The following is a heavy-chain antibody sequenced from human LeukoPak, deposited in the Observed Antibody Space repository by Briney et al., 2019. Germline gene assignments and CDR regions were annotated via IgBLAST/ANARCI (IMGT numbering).Heavy chain of an antibody. CDR1: GFSFSNYN. V-gene: IGHV3-48*02. CDR3: ARYSHYYDSSGPQGY. CDR2: ISSGSKTI. D-gene: IGHD3-22*01. J-gene: IGHJ4*02. Sequence: GGSLRLSCAASGFSFSNYNMNWVRQAPGKGLEWVSYISSGSKTIHYADSVKGRFTISRDNAKNSLYLQMNSLRDEDTAVYYCARYSHYYDSSGPQGYWGQGTLVTVSS.